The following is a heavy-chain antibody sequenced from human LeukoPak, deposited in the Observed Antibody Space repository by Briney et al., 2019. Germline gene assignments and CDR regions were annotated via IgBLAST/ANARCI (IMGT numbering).Heavy chain of an antibody. J-gene: IGHJ5*02. CDR2: IKQDGSEK. CDR3: AKDRPPTFCTSTSCPGENWFDP. Sequence: GGSLRPSCAASGFTFSSYWMSWVRQAPGKGLEWVANIKQDGSEKYYVDSVKGRFTISRDNAKNSLYLQMNSLRAEDTAIYYCAKDRPPTFCTSTSCPGENWFDPWGQGTLVTVSS. CDR1: GFTFSSYW. V-gene: IGHV3-7*05. D-gene: IGHD2-2*01.